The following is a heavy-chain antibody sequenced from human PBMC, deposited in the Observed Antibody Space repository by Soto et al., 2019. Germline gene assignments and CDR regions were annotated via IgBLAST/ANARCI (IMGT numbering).Heavy chain of an antibody. D-gene: IGHD3-10*01. CDR3: ARDHYYGSGSYYYYYGMDV. CDR1: GDSVSSNSAA. Sequence: PSQTLSLTCAISGDSVSSNSAAWNWIRQSPSRGLEWLGRTYYRSKWYNDYAVSVRSRITINPDTSKNQFSLHLNSVTPEDTAVYYCARDHYYGSGSYYYYYGMDVWGQGTTVTVSS. CDR2: TYYRSKWYN. V-gene: IGHV6-1*01. J-gene: IGHJ6*02.